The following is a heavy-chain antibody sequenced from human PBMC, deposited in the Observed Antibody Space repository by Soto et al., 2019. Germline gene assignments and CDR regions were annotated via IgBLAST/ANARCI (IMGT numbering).Heavy chain of an antibody. Sequence: SVKVSCKASGGTFSSYTISWVRQAPGQGLEWMGRIIPILGIANYAQKFQGRVTITADKSTSTAYMELSSLRSEDTAVYYCAIVLFYDYVWGSYGQNWFDPWGQGTLVTVSS. D-gene: IGHD3-16*01. J-gene: IGHJ5*02. CDR3: AIVLFYDYVWGSYGQNWFDP. CDR1: GGTFSSYT. V-gene: IGHV1-69*02. CDR2: IIPILGIA.